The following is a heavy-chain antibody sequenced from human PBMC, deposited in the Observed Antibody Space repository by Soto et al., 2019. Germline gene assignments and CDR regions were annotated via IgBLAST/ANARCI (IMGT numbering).Heavy chain of an antibody. D-gene: IGHD3-10*01. CDR1: GFTFSSYA. CDR3: ARGFFAAYYYGSGSGGFDY. V-gene: IGHV3-30-3*01. Sequence: PGGSLRLSCAASGFTFSSYAMHWVRQAPGKGLEWVAVISYDGSNKYYADSVKGRFTISRDNSKNTLYLQMNSLRAEDTAVYYCARGFFAAYYYGSGSGGFDYWRQGTLVTVSS. CDR2: ISYDGSNK. J-gene: IGHJ4*02.